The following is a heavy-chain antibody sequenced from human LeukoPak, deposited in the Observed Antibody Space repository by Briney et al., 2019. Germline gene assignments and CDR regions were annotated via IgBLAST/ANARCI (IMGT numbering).Heavy chain of an antibody. CDR1: GGSISSYY. CDR3: ARYKYTATFYYGMDV. CDR2: IYYSGST. D-gene: IGHD5-18*01. J-gene: IGHJ6*02. V-gene: IGHV4-59*01. Sequence: SETLSLTCTVSGGSISSYYWSWIRQPPGKGLEWIGYIYYSGSTNYNPSLKSRVTISVDTSKNQFSLKLSSVTAADTAMYYCARYKYTATFYYGMDVWGQGTTVTVSS.